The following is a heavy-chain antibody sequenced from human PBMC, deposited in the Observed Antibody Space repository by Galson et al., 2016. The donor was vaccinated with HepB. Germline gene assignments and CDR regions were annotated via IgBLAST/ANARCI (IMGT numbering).Heavy chain of an antibody. D-gene: IGHD2-15*01. CDR2: IWHDGSNI. CDR3: AILFHCRDSACFDHTIDN. CDR1: GFTFSGYG. Sequence: SLRLSCAASGFTFSGYGMHWVRQAPGKGLEWVAFIWHDGSNIYYADSVKGRFTISRDNSKSTLYLQMNGLRAEDTALYYCAILFHCRDSACFDHTIDNWGQGTLVTVSS. J-gene: IGHJ4*02. V-gene: IGHV3-33*01.